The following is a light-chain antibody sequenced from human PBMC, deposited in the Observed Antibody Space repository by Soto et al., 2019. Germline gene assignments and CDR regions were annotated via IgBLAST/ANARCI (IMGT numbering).Light chain of an antibody. J-gene: IGKJ1*01. V-gene: IGKV3-20*01. Sequence: EIVLTQSPGTLSLSPGERATLACRASQSVSSSYLDWYQQKPSQAPRLLIYGASSRDTGIPDRFSGSGSGTDFTLTISRLEPEDFAVYYCQQYGSSPWMFGQGTKVEIK. CDR3: QQYGSSPWM. CDR2: GAS. CDR1: QSVSSSY.